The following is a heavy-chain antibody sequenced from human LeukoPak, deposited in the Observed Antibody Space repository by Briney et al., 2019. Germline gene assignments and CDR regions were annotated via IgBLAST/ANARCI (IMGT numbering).Heavy chain of an antibody. CDR2: IYYSGST. CDR3: ARHLTYYYDSSGYYLPYYFDY. D-gene: IGHD3-22*01. CDR1: GGSISSSSYY. V-gene: IGHV4-39*01. Sequence: SETLSLTCTVSGGSISSSSYYWGWIRQPPGKGLEWIGSIYYSGSTYYNPSLKSRVTISVDTSKNQFSLKLSSVTAADTAVYYCARHLTYYYDSSGYYLPYYFDYWGQGTLVTVSS. J-gene: IGHJ4*02.